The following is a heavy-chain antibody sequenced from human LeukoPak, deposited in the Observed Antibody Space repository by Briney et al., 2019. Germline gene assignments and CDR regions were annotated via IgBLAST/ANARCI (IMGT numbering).Heavy chain of an antibody. Sequence: SETLSLTCAVYGGSFSGYYWSWIRQPPGKGLEWIGEINHSGSTNYNPSLKSRVTISVDTSKNQFSLELSSVTAADTAVYYCARGRIAGYDYWGQGTLVTVSS. D-gene: IGHD5-12*01. CDR3: ARGRIAGYDY. V-gene: IGHV4-34*01. CDR1: GGSFSGYY. J-gene: IGHJ4*02. CDR2: INHSGST.